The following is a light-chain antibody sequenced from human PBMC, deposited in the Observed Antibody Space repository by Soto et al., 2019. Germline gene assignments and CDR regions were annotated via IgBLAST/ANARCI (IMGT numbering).Light chain of an antibody. CDR2: EVS. CDR3: SSYAGSNTVV. V-gene: IGLV2-8*01. CDR1: SSDVGGYKY. Sequence: QSALTQPPSASGSPGQSVTISCTGTSSDVGGYKYVSWYQQHPGKAPKLMIYEVSKRPSGVPDRFSGSESGNTASLTVSGLQADDEADYYCSSYAGSNTVVFGGGTKLTVL. J-gene: IGLJ2*01.